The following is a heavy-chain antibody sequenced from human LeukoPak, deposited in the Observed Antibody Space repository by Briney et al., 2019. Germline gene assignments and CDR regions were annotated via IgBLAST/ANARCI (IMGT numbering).Heavy chain of an antibody. CDR2: INWNGGST. Sequence: RTGRSLRLAWATVALSFDDYGTGWVRQPPGNGMEWVSGINWNGGSTGYADSVKGRFTISRDNAKNSLYLQMNSLRVEDTALYYCARVQRELMWYYFDYWGQGTLVTVSS. J-gene: IGHJ4*02. V-gene: IGHV3-20*04. CDR3: ARVQRELMWYYFDY. CDR1: ALSFDDYG. D-gene: IGHD1-1*01.